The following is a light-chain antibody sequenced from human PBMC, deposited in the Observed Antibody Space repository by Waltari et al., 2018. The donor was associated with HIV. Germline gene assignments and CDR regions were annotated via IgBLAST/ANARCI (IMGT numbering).Light chain of an antibody. CDR1: QDIGSW. J-gene: IGKJ4*01. CDR3: QQANSFRPLS. CDR2: AAS. Sequence: DMQMTQSPSSVSASVGDRVTITCRAGQDIGSWLAWYQQKPGRAPSLLIFAASSLQGGVPSRFRGGGSGTDFTLTITRLQPEDVATYYCQQANSFRPLSFGGGTRVDLK. V-gene: IGKV1-12*01.